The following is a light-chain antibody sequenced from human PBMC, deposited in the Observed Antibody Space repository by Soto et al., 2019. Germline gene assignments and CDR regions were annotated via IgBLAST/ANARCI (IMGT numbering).Light chain of an antibody. J-gene: IGKJ1*01. CDR2: GAS. V-gene: IGKV3D-15*01. Sequence: EIVMTQKKATLSVSTGERATLSCRASQSVSSNLAWYQQKPGQAPRLLFYGASTRATGISDRFSGSRSGTDFTLTISRLEPEDFAVYYCQQYISSPWTFGQ. CDR1: QSVSSN. CDR3: QQYISSPWT.